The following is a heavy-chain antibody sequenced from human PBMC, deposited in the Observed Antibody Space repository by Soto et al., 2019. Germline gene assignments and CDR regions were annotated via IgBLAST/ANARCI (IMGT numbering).Heavy chain of an antibody. V-gene: IGHV3-74*01. J-gene: IGHJ6*02. CDR3: ASNYAYAEGYYWYGIDV. CDR1: GFPFSRYW. D-gene: IGHD3-16*01. Sequence: PGGSLRLSCAASGFPFSRYWMHWVRQAPGKGLVWVSRISSYGSETHYADSVKGRFTISRDNAKNTLYLQMKSLRADDTAVYYCASNYAYAEGYYWYGIDVWGQGTTVTV. CDR2: ISSYGSET.